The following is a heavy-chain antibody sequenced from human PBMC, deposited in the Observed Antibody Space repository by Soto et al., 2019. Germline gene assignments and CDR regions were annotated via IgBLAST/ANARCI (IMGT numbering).Heavy chain of an antibody. CDR1: GFNFNTYG. Sequence: QVQLVESGGGVVQPGKSLRLSCAASGFNFNTYGFHWVRQAPGKGLEWVAVFWSDGNNKYYADSVKGRVTISRDSAKNALFLQMNSLTVEDTAVYYCARIQLDTIRPLDYWGQGTLVTVSS. V-gene: IGHV3-33*01. CDR2: FWSDGNNK. D-gene: IGHD1-1*01. CDR3: ARIQLDTIRPLDY. J-gene: IGHJ4*02.